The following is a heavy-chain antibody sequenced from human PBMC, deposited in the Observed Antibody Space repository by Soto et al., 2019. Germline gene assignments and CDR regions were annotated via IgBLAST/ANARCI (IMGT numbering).Heavy chain of an antibody. J-gene: IGHJ1*01. CDR2: ISSSGSDA. CDR1: RVVFADYD. CDR3: VRVKGFLEWLD. D-gene: IGHD3-3*01. Sequence: GGTLRLSCFASRVVFADYDMNWIRQPPGKGLEWVSYISSSGSDANSADSLKGRFSISRDNAKNAVYMQMNRLSAEDTAIYYCVRVKGFLEWLDWGQGTLVKVSS. V-gene: IGHV3-11*06.